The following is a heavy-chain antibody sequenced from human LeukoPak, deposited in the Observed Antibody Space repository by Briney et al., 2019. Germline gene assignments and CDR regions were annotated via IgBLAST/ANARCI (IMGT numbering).Heavy chain of an antibody. CDR3: ARNLYDSNGSMGIYTFDN. CDR2: IIPIFGTP. J-gene: IGHJ4*02. V-gene: IGHV1-69*05. CDR1: GGTFSNDA. Sequence: SVKVSCKASGGTFSNDAISWVRQAPGQGLEWMGGIIPIFGTPNYAQKFQGRVTITTDESTTTAYMELSSLRSEDTAVYYCARNLYDSNGSMGIYTFDNWGQGTLVTVSS. D-gene: IGHD3-22*01.